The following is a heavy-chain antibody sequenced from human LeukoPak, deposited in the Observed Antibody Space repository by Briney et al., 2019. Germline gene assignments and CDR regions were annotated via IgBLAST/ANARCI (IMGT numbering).Heavy chain of an antibody. CDR3: ARTMVLRYFDWFPTDYYYYGMDV. V-gene: IGHV1-46*01. D-gene: IGHD3-9*01. J-gene: IGHJ6*02. CDR1: GYTFTSYY. CDR2: INPSGGST. Sequence: ASVKVSCKASGYTFTSYYMHWVRQAPGQGLEWMGIINPSGGSTSYAQKFQGRVTMTRDTSTSTVYMELSSLRSEDTAVYYCARTMVLRYFDWFPTDYYYYGMDVWGQGTTVTVSS.